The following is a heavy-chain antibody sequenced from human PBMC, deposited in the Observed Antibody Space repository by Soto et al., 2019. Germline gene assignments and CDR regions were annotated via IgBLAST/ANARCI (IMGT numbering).Heavy chain of an antibody. CDR2: ISAYNGNT. CDR3: ARERFLEWPPKPAKYYFDY. J-gene: IGHJ4*02. V-gene: IGHV1-18*01. Sequence: ASVKVSCKASGGTFSSYAISWVRQAPGQGLEWMGWISAYNGNTNYAQKLQGRVTMTTDTSTSTAYMELRSLRSDDTAVYYCARERFLEWPPKPAKYYFDYWGQGTLVTVSS. CDR1: GGTFSSYA. D-gene: IGHD3-3*01.